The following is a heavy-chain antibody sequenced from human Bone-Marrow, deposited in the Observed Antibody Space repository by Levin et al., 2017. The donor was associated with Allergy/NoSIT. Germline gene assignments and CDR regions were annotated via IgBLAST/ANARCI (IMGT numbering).Heavy chain of an antibody. Sequence: RAGGSLRLSCAASGFTFANHAMTWVRHAPGKGLEWVSTIRPSSERTYFADSVKGRFTVSRDDSMNMMYLQMNSLRADDAAVYYCAREQGARGWYTVDFWGQGTLVTVSS. D-gene: IGHD6-19*01. J-gene: IGHJ4*02. CDR2: IRPSSERT. V-gene: IGHV3-23*01. CDR3: AREQGARGWYTVDF. CDR1: GFTFANHA.